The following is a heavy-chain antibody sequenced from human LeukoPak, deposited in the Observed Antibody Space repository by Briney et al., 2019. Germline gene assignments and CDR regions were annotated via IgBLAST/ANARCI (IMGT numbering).Heavy chain of an antibody. CDR1: GGSISSYY. V-gene: IGHV4-4*07. CDR2: IYTSGST. J-gene: IGHJ5*02. Sequence: SETLSLNCTGSGGSISSYYWSWIRQPAGQGLEWIGRIYTSGSTTYNPSLKSRVTMSVDTSKNQFSLKLSSVTAADTAVYYCARDRVKDWFDPWGQGTLVTVSS. CDR3: ARDRVKDWFDP. D-gene: IGHD3-10*01.